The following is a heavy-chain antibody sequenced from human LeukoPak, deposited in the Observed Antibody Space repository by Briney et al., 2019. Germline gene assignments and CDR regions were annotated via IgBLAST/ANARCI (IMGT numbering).Heavy chain of an antibody. D-gene: IGHD3-22*01. CDR2: IYTSGST. J-gene: IGHJ5*02. CDR1: GGSISSGSYY. Sequence: PSETLSLTCTVSGGSISSGSYYWSWIRQPAGKGPEWIGRIYTSGSTNYNPSLKSRVTISVDTSKNQFSLKLSSVTAADTAVYYCARDSERNYYDSSGYYYVYNWFDPWGQGTLVTVSS. V-gene: IGHV4-61*02. CDR3: ARDSERNYYDSSGYYYVYNWFDP.